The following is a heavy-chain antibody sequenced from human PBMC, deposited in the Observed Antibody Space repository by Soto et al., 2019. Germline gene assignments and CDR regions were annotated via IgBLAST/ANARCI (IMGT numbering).Heavy chain of an antibody. Sequence: QVQLQESGPGLVKPSQTLSLTCTVSAGSITSGDYYWSWIRQPPGKGLEWIGNIYYRGNTYYNPSLKXXIXISXDTAKNQFSLKLSSVTAADTAVYYCGRALFDYADYWGQGTLVTVSS. J-gene: IGHJ4*02. D-gene: IGHD4-17*01. CDR1: AGSITSGDYY. CDR2: IYYRGNT. CDR3: GRALFDYADY. V-gene: IGHV4-30-4*01.